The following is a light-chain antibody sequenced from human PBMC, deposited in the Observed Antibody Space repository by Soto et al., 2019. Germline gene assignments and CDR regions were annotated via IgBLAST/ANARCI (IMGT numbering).Light chain of an antibody. CDR2: AAS. V-gene: IGKV1-27*01. J-gene: IGKJ1*01. CDR1: QGISNN. Sequence: DIQMTQPPSSLSASVGDRVTITCRASQGISNNLAWYQQKPGKVPKLLIYAASTLQSGVPSRFSGSGSGTDFTLTISSLQPEDVANYYCQKYNSAPWTFGQGTKVEIK. CDR3: QKYNSAPWT.